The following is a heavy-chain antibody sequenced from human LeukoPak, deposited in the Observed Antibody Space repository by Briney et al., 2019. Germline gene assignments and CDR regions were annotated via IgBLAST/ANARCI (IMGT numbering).Heavy chain of an antibody. CDR1: GYTFTGYY. CDR2: INPNSGGT. Sequence: RASVKVSCKASGYTFTGYYMHWVRQAPGQGLEWMGWINPNSGGTNYAQKFQGRVTMTRDTSISTAYMELSRLRSDDTAVYYCARDGPRYCSSTSCYYNWFDPWGQGTLVTVSS. V-gene: IGHV1-2*02. CDR3: ARDGPRYCSSTSCYYNWFDP. D-gene: IGHD2-2*01. J-gene: IGHJ5*02.